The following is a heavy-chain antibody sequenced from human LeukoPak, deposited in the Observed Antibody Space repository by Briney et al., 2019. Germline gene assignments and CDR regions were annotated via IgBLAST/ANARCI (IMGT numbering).Heavy chain of an antibody. CDR3: ATVNYYYDSSGYHDY. D-gene: IGHD3-22*01. CDR2: IYISGST. V-gene: IGHV4-61*02. Sequence: PSQTLSLTCTVSGGSLSSGSHYWSWIRQPAGKGLEWIGRIYISGSTTYNPSLKSRVTISVDTSRNQFSLKLTSVTAADTAVYYCATVNYYYDSSGYHDYWGQGTLVTVSS. CDR1: GGSLSSGSHY. J-gene: IGHJ4*02.